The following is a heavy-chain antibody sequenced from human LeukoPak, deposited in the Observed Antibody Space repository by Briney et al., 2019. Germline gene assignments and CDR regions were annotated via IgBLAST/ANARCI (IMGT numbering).Heavy chain of an antibody. CDR1: GFTFSVAA. CDR3: AKDIQLST. J-gene: IGHJ3*01. V-gene: IGHV3-23*01. Sequence: GGCLRLSCAASGFTFSVAAMTWVRLAPGKGLEWVSLIGASGESTYYADSVKGRFTISRDNSKNTLSLQMNSLRVEDTAMYFCAKDIQLSTWGLGTMVTVSS. D-gene: IGHD5-24*01. CDR2: IGASGEST.